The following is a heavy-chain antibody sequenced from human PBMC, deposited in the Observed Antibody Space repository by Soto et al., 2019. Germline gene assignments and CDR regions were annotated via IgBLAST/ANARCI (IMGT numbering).Heavy chain of an antibody. D-gene: IGHD1-26*01. J-gene: IGHJ4*01. CDR2: IIPMFGTA. CDR3: ARTLGARFDY. Sequence: GASVKVSCKAPGGTFSTYAISWVRQAPGQGLEWMGGIIPMFGTANYAQRFQDRVTITADESTNTVYMELSSLRSEDTAVYYCARTLGARFDYWGHGTPVTVSS. V-gene: IGHV1-69*13. CDR1: GGTFSTYA.